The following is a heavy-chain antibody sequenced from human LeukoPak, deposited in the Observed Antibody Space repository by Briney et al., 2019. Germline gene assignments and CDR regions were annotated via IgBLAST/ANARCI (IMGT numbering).Heavy chain of an antibody. D-gene: IGHD3-10*01. J-gene: IGHJ5*02. CDR2: IYYSGST. Sequence: SETLSLTCTVSGDSISSYYWSWIRQPPGKGLEWIGYIYYSGSTNYNPSLKSRVTISVDTSKNQFSLKLSSVTAADTAVYYCARTVRGGRWFDPWGQGTLVTVSS. CDR3: ARTVRGGRWFDP. CDR1: GDSISSYY. V-gene: IGHV4-59*01.